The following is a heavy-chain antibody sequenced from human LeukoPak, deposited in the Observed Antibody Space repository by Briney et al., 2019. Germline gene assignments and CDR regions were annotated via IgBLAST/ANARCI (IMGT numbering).Heavy chain of an antibody. V-gene: IGHV7-4-1*02. Sequence: ASVKVSCKASGYTFTTYAMNWVRQAPGQGLEWMGWINTNTGNPTYAQGFTGRFVFSLDTSVSTAYLQISSLKAEDTAVYYCARVGPYGDYALGFDPWGQGTLVTVSS. D-gene: IGHD4-17*01. J-gene: IGHJ5*02. CDR1: GYTFTTYA. CDR2: INTNTGNP. CDR3: ARVGPYGDYALGFDP.